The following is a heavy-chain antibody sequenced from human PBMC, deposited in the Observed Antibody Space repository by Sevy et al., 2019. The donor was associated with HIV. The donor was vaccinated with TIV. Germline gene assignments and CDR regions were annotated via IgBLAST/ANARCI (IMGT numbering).Heavy chain of an antibody. Sequence: GGSLRLSCAASGFTFSSYAMHWVRQAPGKGLEYVSAISSNGGSTYYADSVKGRFTISRDNSKNMLYLQMGSLRAEDMAVYYCARESMATDAFDIWGQGTMVTVSS. CDR3: ARESMATDAFDI. CDR1: GFTFSSYA. D-gene: IGHD5-12*01. J-gene: IGHJ3*02. CDR2: ISSNGGST. V-gene: IGHV3-64*02.